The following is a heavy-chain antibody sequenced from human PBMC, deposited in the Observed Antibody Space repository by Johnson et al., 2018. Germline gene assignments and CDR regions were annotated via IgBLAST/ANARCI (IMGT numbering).Heavy chain of an antibody. J-gene: IGHJ6*02. D-gene: IGHD2-15*01. CDR1: GGTFSSYA. CDR3: ERDRRGRSGGGYRRYYDGMDG. V-gene: IGHV1-69*12. Sequence: QVQLVQSGAEVKKPGSSVKVSCKASGGTFSSYAISWVRQAPGQGLEWMGGIIPIFGTANYAQKFQGRVTITADESTSTAYMGLSSLRSGDTAVYYCERDRRGRSGGGYRRYYDGMDGWGQGTTVTVSS. CDR2: IIPIFGTA.